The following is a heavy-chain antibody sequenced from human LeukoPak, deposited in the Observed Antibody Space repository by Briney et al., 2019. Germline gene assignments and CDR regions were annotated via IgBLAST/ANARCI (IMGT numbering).Heavy chain of an antibody. CDR3: ARVTMVSGYMGDFDY. V-gene: IGHV4-31*03. CDR2: IYYSGST. D-gene: IGHD5-12*01. J-gene: IGHJ4*02. CDR1: GGSISSGGYY. Sequence: SQTLSLTCTVSGGSISSGGYYWSWIRQHPGKGLEWIGYIYYSGSTYYNPSLKSRVTISVDTSKNQFSLKLSSVTAADTAVYYCARVTMVSGYMGDFDYWGQGTLVTVSS.